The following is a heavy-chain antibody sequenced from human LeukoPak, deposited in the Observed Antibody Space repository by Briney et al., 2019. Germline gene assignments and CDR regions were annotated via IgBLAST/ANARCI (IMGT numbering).Heavy chain of an antibody. D-gene: IGHD4-11*01. V-gene: IGHV3-21*01. CDR1: GFTFSSYS. CDR2: ISSSSSYI. CDR3: ARDLSYSNYRNYYYYYMDV. J-gene: IGHJ6*03. Sequence: GGSLRLSCAAPGFTFSSYSMNWVRQAPGKGLEWVSSISSSSSYIYYADSVKGRFTISRDNAKNSLYLQMNSLRAEDTAVYYCARDLSYSNYRNYYYYYMDVWGKGTTVTVSS.